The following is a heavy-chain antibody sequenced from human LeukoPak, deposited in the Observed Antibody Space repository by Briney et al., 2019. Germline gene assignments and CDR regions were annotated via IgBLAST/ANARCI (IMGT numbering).Heavy chain of an antibody. J-gene: IGHJ6*03. CDR3: AKGRIYYMDV. D-gene: IGHD2-15*01. V-gene: IGHV3-23*01. CDR2: ISDSGGST. CDR1: GFTFSSYA. Sequence: GGSLRLSCAASGFTFSSYAMTWVRQAPGKGLEWVSAISDSGGSTYYADSVKGRFTISRDNSKNTLYLQMNSLRAGDTAVYYCAKGRIYYMDVWGKGPTVTVSS.